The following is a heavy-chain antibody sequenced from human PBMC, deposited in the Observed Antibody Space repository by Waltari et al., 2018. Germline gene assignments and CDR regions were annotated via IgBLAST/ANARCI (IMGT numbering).Heavy chain of an antibody. D-gene: IGHD2-8*01. J-gene: IGHJ3*02. Sequence: QVQLQESGPGLVKPSETLSLTCTVSGGSISSSYWSWIREPAGKGLEWTGRIYTSGSTNYNPSLKSRVTMSVDTSKNQFSLKLSSVTAADTAVYYCARDRTSRGGVGFDIWGQGTMVTVSS. CDR1: GGSISSSY. CDR3: ARDRTSRGGVGFDI. V-gene: IGHV4-4*07. CDR2: IYTSGST.